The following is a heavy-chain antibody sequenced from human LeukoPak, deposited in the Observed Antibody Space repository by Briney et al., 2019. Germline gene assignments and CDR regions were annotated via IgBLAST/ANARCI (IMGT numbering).Heavy chain of an antibody. CDR3: ARAGYCSSTSCPGRFDP. CDR2: INPNIGGT. CDR1: GYTFTGYY. D-gene: IGHD2-2*01. V-gene: IGHV1-2*02. J-gene: IGHJ5*02. Sequence: ASVKVSCKASGYTFTGYYMHWGRQAPGQGLEWMGWINPNIGGTNYAQKFQGRVTMTRDTSISTAYMELSRLRSDDTAVYYCARAGYCSSTSCPGRFDPWGQGTLVTVSS.